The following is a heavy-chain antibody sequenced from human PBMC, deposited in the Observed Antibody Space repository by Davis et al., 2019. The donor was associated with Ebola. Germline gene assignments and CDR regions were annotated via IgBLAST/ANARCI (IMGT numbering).Heavy chain of an antibody. J-gene: IGHJ4*02. Sequence: MPSETLSLTCTVSGGSISSYYWSWTRQPPGKRLEWIGYIYYSGSTNYNPSLKSRVTISVDTSKNQFSLKLTSVTAADTAVYYCARGGASSRYFDYWGQGALVTVSS. V-gene: IGHV4-59*01. CDR3: ARGGASSRYFDY. D-gene: IGHD6-13*01. CDR1: GGSISSYY. CDR2: IYYSGST.